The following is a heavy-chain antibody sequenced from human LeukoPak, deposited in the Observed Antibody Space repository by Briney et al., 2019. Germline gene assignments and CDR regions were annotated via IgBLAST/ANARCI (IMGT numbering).Heavy chain of an antibody. Sequence: PGGSLRLSCVASGFPLRTSWMHWVRQSPGKGPVWVSRINVDGSLTTYADSVKGRFTVSRDNGEDALYLQMDSLRVEDTAVYYCASNVFGLVSVWGQGTLVTVSS. D-gene: IGHD3-10*01. CDR1: GFPLRTSW. J-gene: IGHJ1*01. CDR2: INVDGSLT. CDR3: ASNVFGLVSV. V-gene: IGHV3-74*01.